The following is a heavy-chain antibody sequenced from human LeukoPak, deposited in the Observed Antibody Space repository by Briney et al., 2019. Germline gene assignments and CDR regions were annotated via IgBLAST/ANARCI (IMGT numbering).Heavy chain of an antibody. J-gene: IGHJ5*02. CDR3: ARGLSTFRFDP. CDR2: IYHSGST. D-gene: IGHD2/OR15-2a*01. V-gene: IGHV4-38-2*01. CDR1: GYSISSGYY. Sequence: SETLSLTCAVSGYSISSGYYWGWIRQPPGQGLGWIGSIYHSGSTYYNPSLKSLVTISVDTSKNQFSLKLSSVTAADTAVYYCARGLSTFRFDPWGQGTLVTVSS.